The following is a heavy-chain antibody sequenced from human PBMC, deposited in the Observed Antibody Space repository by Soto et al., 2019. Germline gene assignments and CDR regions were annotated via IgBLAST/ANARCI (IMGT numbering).Heavy chain of an antibody. V-gene: IGHV3-33*01. J-gene: IGHJ4*01. CDR2: IWYDGSNK. Sequence: QVQLVESGGGVVQPGRSLRVSCAASGFTFSSYGMHWVRQAPGKGLEWVAVIWYDGSNKYHADSVKGRFTISRDNSKNTLYLQMNSLRAEGTAAYYCARIMCGGDCYDFPYWGHGTVVTASS. CDR3: ARIMCGGDCYDFPY. CDR1: GFTFSSYG. D-gene: IGHD2-21*02.